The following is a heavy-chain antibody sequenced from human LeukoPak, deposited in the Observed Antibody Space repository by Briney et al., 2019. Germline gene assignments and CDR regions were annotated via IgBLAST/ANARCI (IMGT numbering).Heavy chain of an antibody. Sequence: PGGSLRLSCAASGFTFSSYAMSWVRQAPGKGLEWVSAISGSGGSTYYADSVKGRFTISRDNAKNSLYLQMNSLRAEDTAVYYCARLYCSSTSCYAGFDYWGQGTLVTVSS. CDR3: ARLYCSSTSCYAGFDY. D-gene: IGHD2-2*01. V-gene: IGHV3-23*01. CDR1: GFTFSSYA. CDR2: ISGSGGST. J-gene: IGHJ4*02.